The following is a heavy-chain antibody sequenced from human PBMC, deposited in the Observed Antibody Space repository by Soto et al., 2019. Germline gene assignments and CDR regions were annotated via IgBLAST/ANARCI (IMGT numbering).Heavy chain of an antibody. Sequence: QVQLQESGPGLVKPSQTLSLACTVSGGSISNNHYYWSWIRKPPGKGLEWIGHIFYSGSTFNNPSLNSPVAISMDTSNNQFSLKLSSVTAADTAVYYCVRVLSSDKVDSCGQVNLVTLSS. CDR1: GGSISNNHYY. D-gene: IGHD2-15*01. CDR2: IFYSGST. V-gene: IGHV4-30-4*01. J-gene: IGHJ4*02. CDR3: VRVLSSDKVDS.